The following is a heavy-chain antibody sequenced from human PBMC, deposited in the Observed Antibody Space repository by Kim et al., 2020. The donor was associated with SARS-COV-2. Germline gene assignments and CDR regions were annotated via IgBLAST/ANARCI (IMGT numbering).Heavy chain of an antibody. Sequence: SETLSLTCAVYGGSLSGNYWSWIRQSPGKGLEWIGEINHSGSTNYNPSLESRVSISVDTSKNQFSLRLSSVTAADTAIYYCARGIVVVPAAIKGGRRYYYYMDVWDKGITVTVSS. CDR1: GGSLSGNY. CDR3: ARGIVVVPAAIKGGRRYYYYMDV. V-gene: IGHV4-34*01. CDR2: INHSGST. D-gene: IGHD2-2*01. J-gene: IGHJ6*03.